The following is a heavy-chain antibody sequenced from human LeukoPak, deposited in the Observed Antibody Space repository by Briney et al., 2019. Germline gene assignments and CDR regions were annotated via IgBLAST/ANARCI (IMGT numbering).Heavy chain of an antibody. Sequence: GGSLRLSCAASGFTFSRYAMSWVRQAPGKGLEWVAAISSSCRGTFHADSVKGRFTISRDNSQNTLYLQMTSLRAEDTAIYYCAKVQHVGYEMTFDYWGQGTLVTVST. CDR2: ISSSCRGT. V-gene: IGHV3-23*01. J-gene: IGHJ4*02. CDR3: AKVQHVGYEMTFDY. D-gene: IGHD2-21*01. CDR1: GFTFSRYA.